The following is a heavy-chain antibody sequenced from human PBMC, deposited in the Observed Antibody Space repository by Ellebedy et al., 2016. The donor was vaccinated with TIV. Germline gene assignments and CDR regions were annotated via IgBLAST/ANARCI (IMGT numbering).Heavy chain of an antibody. Sequence: GESLKISCKGSGYSFTSYWIGWVRQMPGKGLEWMGIIYPGDSDTRYSPSFQGQVTISADKSISTAYLQWSSLKASDTAMYYCARHRRPHIAAAAFDIWGQGTMVTVSS. V-gene: IGHV5-51*01. CDR2: IYPGDSDT. D-gene: IGHD6-13*01. CDR1: GYSFTSYW. CDR3: ARHRRPHIAAAAFDI. J-gene: IGHJ3*02.